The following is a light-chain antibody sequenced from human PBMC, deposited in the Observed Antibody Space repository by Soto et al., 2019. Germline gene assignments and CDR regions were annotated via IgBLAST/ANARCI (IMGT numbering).Light chain of an antibody. CDR2: DAS. J-gene: IGKJ5*01. CDR1: PRLGRY. CDR3: QQRNDWRRGT. Sequence: EIVLTQSPGTLSLSPGERATLSCRASPRLGRYLAWSQQRPGQAPSLLIYDASNRATGVPARFSGGGSGTDFTLTISSLEPEDFAVYYCQQRNDWRRGTFGQGTRLEI. V-gene: IGKV3-11*01.